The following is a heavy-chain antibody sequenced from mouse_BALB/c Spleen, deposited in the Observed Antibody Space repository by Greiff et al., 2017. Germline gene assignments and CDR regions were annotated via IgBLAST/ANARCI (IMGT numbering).Heavy chain of an antibody. D-gene: IGHD1-1*01. J-gene: IGHJ4*01. CDR3: ARGGASLPMDD. CDR1: GYAFTNYL. CDR2: INPGSGGT. Sequence: QVQLKESGAELVRPGTSVKVSCKASGYAFTNYLIEWVKQRPGQGLEWIGVINPGSGGTNYNEKFKGKATLTADKSSSTAYMQLSSLTSDDSAVYFCARGGASLPMDDWGQGTSVTVSS. V-gene: IGHV1-54*01.